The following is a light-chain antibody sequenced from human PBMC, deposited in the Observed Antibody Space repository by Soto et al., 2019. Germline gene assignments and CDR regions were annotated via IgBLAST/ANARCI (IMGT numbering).Light chain of an antibody. Sequence: EIVLTQSPATLSLSPGERATLSCRASQSVSSYLAWYQQKPGQAPRLLIYDASSRATGIPARFSGSGSGTDFTLTISSLQSEDFAVYYCQQYNNWITFGQGTRLEIK. CDR1: QSVSSY. V-gene: IGKV3-11*01. J-gene: IGKJ5*01. CDR3: QQYNNWIT. CDR2: DAS.